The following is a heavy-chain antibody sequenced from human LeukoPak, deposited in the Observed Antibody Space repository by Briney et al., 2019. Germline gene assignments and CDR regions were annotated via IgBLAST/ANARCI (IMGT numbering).Heavy chain of an antibody. V-gene: IGHV5-51*01. CDR2: IYPGDSDT. CDR1: GYSFTSYW. J-gene: IGHJ4*02. Sequence: PGESLKISCKGSGYSFTSYWIGWVRQLPGKGLEWMGIIYPGDSDTRYSPSFQGQVTISADKSISTAYLQWSSLKASDTAMYYCARAYYYDSSGYLYYFDYWGQGTLVTVSS. D-gene: IGHD3-22*01. CDR3: ARAYYYDSSGYLYYFDY.